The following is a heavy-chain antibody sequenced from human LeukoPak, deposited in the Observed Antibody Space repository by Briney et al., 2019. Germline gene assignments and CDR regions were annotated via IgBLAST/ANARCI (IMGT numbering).Heavy chain of an antibody. V-gene: IGHV1-69*05. CDR1: GGTFSSYA. CDR3: ARDPSPIAVAVAFDI. Sequence: GASVKVSCKASGGTFSSYAISWVRQAPGQGLEWMGRIIPIFGTANYAQKFQGRVTITTDESTSTAYMELSSLRSEDTAVYYCARDPSPIAVAVAFDIWGKGTMVTVSS. CDR2: IIPIFGTA. J-gene: IGHJ3*02. D-gene: IGHD6-19*01.